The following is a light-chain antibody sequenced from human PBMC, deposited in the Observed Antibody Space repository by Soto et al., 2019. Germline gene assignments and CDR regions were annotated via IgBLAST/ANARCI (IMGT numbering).Light chain of an antibody. Sequence: EIVLTQSPATLSSFPGDRVTLSCRASQYINTRLAWYQHRPGQAPRLLIYQTSIRAAGIPARFSGSASGTEFTLTISSLQSEDFAVYYCQQYNNWPWTFGQGTKVDIK. CDR3: QQYNNWPWT. J-gene: IGKJ1*01. CDR2: QTS. V-gene: IGKV3D-15*01. CDR1: QYINTR.